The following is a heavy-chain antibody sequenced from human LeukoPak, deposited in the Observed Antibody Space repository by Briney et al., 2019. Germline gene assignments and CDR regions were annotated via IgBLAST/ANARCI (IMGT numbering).Heavy chain of an antibody. CDR2: IKSKTDGGTT. V-gene: IGHV3-15*01. CDR3: TTDSGYSSGWPTFDY. D-gene: IGHD6-19*01. Sequence: SGGSLRLSCAASGFTFSNAWMSWVRQAPGKGLEWVGRIKSKTDGGTTDYAAPVKGGFTISRDDSKNTLYLQMNSLKTEDTAVYYCTTDSGYSSGWPTFDYWGQGTLVTVSS. CDR1: GFTFSNAW. J-gene: IGHJ4*02.